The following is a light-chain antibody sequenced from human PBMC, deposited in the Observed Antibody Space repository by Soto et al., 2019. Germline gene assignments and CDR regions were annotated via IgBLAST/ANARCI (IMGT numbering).Light chain of an antibody. CDR1: QSISSW. J-gene: IGKJ1*01. V-gene: IGKV1-5*01. Sequence: DIQMPQSPSTLSASVGDRVTITCRASQSISSWLAWYQQKPGKAPKLLIYDASSFESGVPSRFSGSGSGTKFTLTISSLQPDDFATYYCQQYNSYSWTFGQGTKVEIK. CDR3: QQYNSYSWT. CDR2: DAS.